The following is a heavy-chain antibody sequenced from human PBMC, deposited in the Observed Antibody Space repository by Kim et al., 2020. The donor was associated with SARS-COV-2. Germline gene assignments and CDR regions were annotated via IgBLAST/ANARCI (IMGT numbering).Heavy chain of an antibody. V-gene: IGHV3-7*01. Sequence: GGSLRLSCAASGFTFSSYWMSWVRQAPGKGLEWVANIKQDGSEKYYVDSVKGRFTISRDNAKNSLYLQMNSLRAEDTAVYYCADGGRRGWYVPYYFDYWGQGTLVTVSS. D-gene: IGHD6-19*01. CDR3: ADGGRRGWYVPYYFDY. J-gene: IGHJ4*02. CDR1: GFTFSSYW. CDR2: IKQDGSEK.